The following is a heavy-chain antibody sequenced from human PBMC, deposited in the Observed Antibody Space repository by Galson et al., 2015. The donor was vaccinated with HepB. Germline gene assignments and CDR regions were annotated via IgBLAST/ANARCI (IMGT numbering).Heavy chain of an antibody. V-gene: IGHV7-4-1*02. J-gene: IGHJ6*02. Sequence: SVKVSCKASGYTFTSYAMNWVRQAPGQGLEWMGWINTNTGNPTYAQGFTGRFVFSLDTSVSTAYLQISSLKAEDTAVYYCARDPPYYYGSGSYWSIRTYYYYYGMDVWGQGTTVTVSS. CDR3: ARDPPYYYGSGSYWSIRTYYYYYGMDV. CDR1: GYTFTSYA. CDR2: INTNTGNP. D-gene: IGHD3-10*01.